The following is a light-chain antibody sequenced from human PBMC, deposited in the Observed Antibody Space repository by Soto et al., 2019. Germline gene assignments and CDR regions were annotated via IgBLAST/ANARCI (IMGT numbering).Light chain of an antibody. V-gene: IGLV1-40*01. CDR3: QSYDSSLYVV. CDR1: SSNIGAGYD. J-gene: IGLJ2*01. CDR2: GNS. Sequence: QSVLTQPPSVSGAPGQRVTISCTGSSSNIGAGYDVHWYQQLPGTAPKLLIYGNSNRPSGVPDRFSGSKSGTSASLAITGLQAEDEAGYYCQSYDSSLYVVFGGGTKLTVL.